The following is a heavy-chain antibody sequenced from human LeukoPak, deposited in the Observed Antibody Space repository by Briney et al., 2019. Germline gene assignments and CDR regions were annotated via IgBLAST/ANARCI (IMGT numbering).Heavy chain of an antibody. CDR2: ISAYNGNT. J-gene: IGHJ4*02. CDR1: GYTFKSYG. Sequence: ASVKVSCKASGYTFKSYGINWVRQAPGQRLEWMGWISAYNGNTNYAHKLQGRVTMTTDTSTNTAYMELRSLTSDDTAIYYCARDVGNSWPMEYWGQGTLVTVSS. D-gene: IGHD6-13*01. V-gene: IGHV1-18*01. CDR3: ARDVGNSWPMEY.